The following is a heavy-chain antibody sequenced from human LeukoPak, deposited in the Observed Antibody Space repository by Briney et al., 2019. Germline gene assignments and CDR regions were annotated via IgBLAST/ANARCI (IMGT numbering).Heavy chain of an antibody. J-gene: IGHJ5*02. D-gene: IGHD3-10*01. V-gene: IGHV4-59*08. CDR3: ARQGIGAFDP. CDR1: GGSISSYH. Sequence: SETLSLTCTVSGGSISSYHGSWIRQPPGKGLEWVGYISDSGRTNNSPALKSRVTISVDTSMNQSSLKLSSVAAADTAVDYCARQGIGAFDPWGQGTLVTVSS. CDR2: ISDSGRT.